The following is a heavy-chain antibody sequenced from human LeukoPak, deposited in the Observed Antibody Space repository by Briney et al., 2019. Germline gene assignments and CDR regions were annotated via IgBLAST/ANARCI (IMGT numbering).Heavy chain of an antibody. CDR2: IFPADSDT. V-gene: IGHV5-51*01. CDR3: ARLIILPDDAFDI. D-gene: IGHD3-3*01. J-gene: IGHJ3*02. Sequence: GESLQISCKGSGYRFTSYWIGWVRQMPGKGLEWMGIIFPADSDTRYSPSFQGQVTISADRSTNTAYLQWSSLKASDTAIYYCARLIILPDDAFDIWGQGTMVTVSS. CDR1: GYRFTSYW.